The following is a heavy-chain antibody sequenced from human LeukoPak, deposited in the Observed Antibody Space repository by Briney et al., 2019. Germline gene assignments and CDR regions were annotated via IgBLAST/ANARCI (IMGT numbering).Heavy chain of an antibody. Sequence: GGSLRLSCAASGFTFSIYTMNWVRQAPGKGLEWVSSISSSSSYIYYADSVKGRFTISRDNAKNSLFLQMSSLRAEDTAVYYCARDAMVRGVLIDYWGQGTLVTVSS. CDR1: GFTFSIYT. CDR2: ISSSSSYI. J-gene: IGHJ4*02. CDR3: ARDAMVRGVLIDY. V-gene: IGHV3-21*01. D-gene: IGHD3-10*01.